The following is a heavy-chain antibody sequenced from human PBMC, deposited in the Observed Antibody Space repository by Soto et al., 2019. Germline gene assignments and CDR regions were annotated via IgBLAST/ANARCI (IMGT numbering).Heavy chain of an antibody. V-gene: IGHV6-1*01. CDR3: TRALSGSYDS. D-gene: IGHD1-26*01. CDR1: GDSVSSKSAA. J-gene: IGHJ5*01. CDR2: TYYRSKWST. Sequence: SQTLSLTCAISGDSVSSKSAAWNWIRQSPSRGLEWLGRTYYRSKWSTDYAVSVRSRVTINPDTSKNQFSLQLNSVTPEDTAVYYCTRALSGSYDSWGQGTLVTVSS.